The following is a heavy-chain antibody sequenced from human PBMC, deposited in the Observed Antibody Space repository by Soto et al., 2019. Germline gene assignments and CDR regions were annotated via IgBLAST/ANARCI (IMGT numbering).Heavy chain of an antibody. Sequence: XGSLRLSCAASGFSFSNHAMSWVRQVPGKGLEWVSGISAGGNLIYYADSVRGRFTMSRDNSKNMLYLQMNSLRAEDTAVYFCAKRKGIGAAAKNFDLWGQGARVTVSS. D-gene: IGHD6-13*01. V-gene: IGHV3-23*01. CDR1: GFSFSNHA. CDR2: ISAGGNLI. J-gene: IGHJ4*02. CDR3: AKRKGIGAAAKNFDL.